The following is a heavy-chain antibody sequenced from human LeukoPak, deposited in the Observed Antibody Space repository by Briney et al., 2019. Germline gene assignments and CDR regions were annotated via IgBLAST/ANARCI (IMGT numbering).Heavy chain of an antibody. V-gene: IGHV2-70*11. CDR2: IDWDDDK. D-gene: IGHD1-26*01. J-gene: IGHJ4*02. CDR3: ARRYSGSYHSLDY. Sequence: ESGPALVKPIQTLTLTFTFSGFSLSTSGMCVSWIRQPPGKALEWLARIDWDDDKYYSTSLKTRLTISKDTSKNQVVLTMTNMDPVDTATYYCARRYSGSYHSLDYWGQGTLVTVSS. CDR1: GFSLSTSGMC.